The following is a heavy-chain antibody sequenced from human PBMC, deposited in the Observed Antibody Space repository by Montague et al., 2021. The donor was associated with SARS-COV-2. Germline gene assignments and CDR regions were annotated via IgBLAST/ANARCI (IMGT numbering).Heavy chain of an antibody. CDR1: GGSFSGYS. CDR3: RVVPAGIPKGPNFYYMDV. V-gene: IGHV4-34*01. D-gene: IGHD2-2*02. Sequence: SETLSLTCAIYGGSFSGYSWGWIRQPPGKGLEWIGQICHSGSTNYNPSLKSRVTISVDTSKNQFSLKLSSVTAADTALYYCRVVPAGIPKGPNFYYMDVWGKGTTVTVSS. J-gene: IGHJ6*03. CDR2: ICHSGST.